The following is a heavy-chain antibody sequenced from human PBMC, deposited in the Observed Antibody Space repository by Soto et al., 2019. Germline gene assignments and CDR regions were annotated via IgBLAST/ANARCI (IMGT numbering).Heavy chain of an antibody. V-gene: IGHV3-23*01. J-gene: IGHJ4*02. Sequence: EVQLLESEGGLVHPGGSLRLSCVGSGFTINYAIMWVRQAPGKGQEWVSGITGGGSTEYIASVKGRFTISRDNSKNTVYLQMNSLRAEDTAMYYCAKDAVYNDGLWLVSDWGRGTLVTVS. CDR2: ITGGGST. D-gene: IGHD2-21*01. CDR3: AKDAVYNDGLWLVSD. CDR1: GFTINYA.